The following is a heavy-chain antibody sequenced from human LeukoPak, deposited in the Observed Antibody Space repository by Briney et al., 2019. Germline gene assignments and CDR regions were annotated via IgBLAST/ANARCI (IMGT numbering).Heavy chain of an antibody. CDR2: INPNSGGT. D-gene: IGHD5-18*01. CDR3: AGHGPPLSDTAMDPATPPDY. Sequence: ASVKVSCKASGYTFTSYDINWVRQAPGQGLEWMGWINPNSGGTNYAQKFQGRVTMTRDTSISTAYMELSRLRSDDTAVYYCAGHGPPLSDTAMDPATPPDYWGQGTLVTVSS. J-gene: IGHJ4*02. V-gene: IGHV1-2*02. CDR1: GYTFTSYD.